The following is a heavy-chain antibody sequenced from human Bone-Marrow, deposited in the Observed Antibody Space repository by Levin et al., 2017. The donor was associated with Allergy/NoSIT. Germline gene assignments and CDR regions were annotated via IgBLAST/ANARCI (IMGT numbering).Heavy chain of an antibody. J-gene: IGHJ4*02. CDR3: VRERAGTSDY. CDR1: GGSISSTDYY. V-gene: IGHV4-39*07. Sequence: SQTLSLTCTVSGGSISSTDYYWGWIRQPPGKGLEWIGTIYYSGGTYYSPSLKSRITISVDTSKNQFSLKLSSVTAADTAVYYCVRERAGTSDYWGQGTLVTVSS. CDR2: IYYSGGT. D-gene: IGHD1-7*01.